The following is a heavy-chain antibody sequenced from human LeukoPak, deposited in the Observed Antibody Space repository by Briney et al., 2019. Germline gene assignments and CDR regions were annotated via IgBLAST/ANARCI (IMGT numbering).Heavy chain of an antibody. J-gene: IGHJ3*02. V-gene: IGHV3-23*01. D-gene: IGHD3-22*01. CDR3: AKDITMIVVVIPTYDAFDI. Sequence: GGSLRLSCAASGFTFSSYAMSWVRQAPGKGLEWVSAISGSGGSTYYADSVKVRFTISRDNSKNTLYLQMNSLRAEDTAVYYCAKDITMIVVVIPTYDAFDIWGQGTMVTVSS. CDR1: GFTFSSYA. CDR2: ISGSGGST.